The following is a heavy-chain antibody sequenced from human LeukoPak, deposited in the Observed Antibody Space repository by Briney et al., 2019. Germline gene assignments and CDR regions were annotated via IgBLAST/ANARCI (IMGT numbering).Heavy chain of an antibody. J-gene: IGHJ4*02. D-gene: IGHD3-3*01. CDR1: AFTLADYV. CDR2: IRGDGGST. CDR3: ARTNYDFWSGYIYYFDY. V-gene: IGHV3-43*02. Sequence: PGQSLSLSCAVSAFTLADYVIHWDRHAPGEGLEWVSLIRGDGGSTDYADSVKGRFTISRDNSKNSLYLQMNSLRTEDTALYYCARTNYDFWSGYIYYFDYWGQGTLVTVSS.